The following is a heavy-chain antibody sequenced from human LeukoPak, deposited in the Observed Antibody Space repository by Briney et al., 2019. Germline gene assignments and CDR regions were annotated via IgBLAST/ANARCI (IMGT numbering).Heavy chain of an antibody. CDR2: IYYSGST. D-gene: IGHD5-24*01. J-gene: IGHJ3*02. V-gene: IGHV4-59*01. CDR3: TRDIVKMATTYAFDI. CDR1: GGSISSYY. Sequence: SETLSLTCTVSGGSISSYYWSWIRQPPGKGLEWIGYIYYSGSTNYNPSLKSRVTISVDTSKNQFSLKLSSVTAADTAAYYCTRDIVKMATTYAFDIWGQGTMVTVSS.